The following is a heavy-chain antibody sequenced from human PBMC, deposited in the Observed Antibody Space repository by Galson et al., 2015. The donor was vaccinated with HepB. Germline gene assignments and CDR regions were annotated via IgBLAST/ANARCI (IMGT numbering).Heavy chain of an antibody. Sequence: SCKASGYTFTRYDINWVRQATGQGLEWMGWMNPNSGNTGYAQKLQGRVTMTRNTSISTAYMELSSLRSEDTAVYYCARRYYDVLTGLTAFDIWSQGTMVTVSS. CDR3: ARRYYDVLTGLTAFDI. D-gene: IGHD3-9*01. J-gene: IGHJ3*02. CDR1: GYTFTRYD. V-gene: IGHV1-8*01. CDR2: MNPNSGNT.